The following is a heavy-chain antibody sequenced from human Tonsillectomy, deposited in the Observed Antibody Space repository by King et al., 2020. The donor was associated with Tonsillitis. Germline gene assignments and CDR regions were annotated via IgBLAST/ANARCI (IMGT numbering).Heavy chain of an antibody. CDR3: ARRLYYFDSSGYSAYFDY. J-gene: IGHJ4*02. CDR1: GASISSSSFY. V-gene: IGHV4-39*01. Sequence: QLQESGPGLVKPSETLSLTCTVSGASISSSSFYWGWIRQPPGKGLEWIGTIYYSGSTYYNPSLKSRVTISVDTSKNQFSLKLSSVTAADTAVYYCARRLYYFDSSGYSAYFDYWGQGNLVTVSS. CDR2: IYYSGST. D-gene: IGHD3-22*01.